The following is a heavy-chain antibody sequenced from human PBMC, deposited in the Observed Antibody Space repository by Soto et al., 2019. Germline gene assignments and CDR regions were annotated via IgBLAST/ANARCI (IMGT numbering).Heavy chain of an antibody. D-gene: IGHD6-13*01. Sequence: QVQLQEPGPGLVKPSQTLSLTCTVSGGSISSGDYYWSWIRQPPGKGLEWIGYIYYSGSTYYNPSLKSRVTISVDTAKNQFSLKLSSVTAADTAVYYCARESLSWIAARGYYYYGMDVWGQGTTVTVSS. CDR1: GGSISSGDYY. J-gene: IGHJ6*02. CDR2: IYYSGST. V-gene: IGHV4-30-4*01. CDR3: ARESLSWIAARGYYYYGMDV.